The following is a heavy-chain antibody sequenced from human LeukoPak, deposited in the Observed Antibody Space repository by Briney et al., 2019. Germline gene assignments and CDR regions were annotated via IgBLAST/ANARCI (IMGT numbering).Heavy chain of an antibody. D-gene: IGHD2-21*01. CDR2: ISSSSSYI. J-gene: IGHJ4*02. CDR3: ARGGGYCGGDCYGIDY. Sequence: GRSLRLSCAASGFTFSSYSMNWVRQAPGKGLEWVSSISSSSSYIYYVDSVQGRFTISRDDAKNSLYLQMNSLRAEDTAVYYCARGGGYCGGDCYGIDYWGQGTLVTVSS. V-gene: IGHV3-21*01. CDR1: GFTFSSYS.